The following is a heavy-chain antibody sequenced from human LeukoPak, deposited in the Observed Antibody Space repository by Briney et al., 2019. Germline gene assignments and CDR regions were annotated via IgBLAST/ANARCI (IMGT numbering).Heavy chain of an antibody. V-gene: IGHV1-24*01. CDR3: ARRRIDFWSGWNAFDI. CDR2: FDPEDGET. Sequence: ASVKVSCKVSGYTLTELSMHWVRQAPGKGLEWMGGFDPEDGETIYAQKFQGRVTMTEDTSTDTAYMELSSLRSEDTAVYYCARRRIDFWSGWNAFDIWGQGTMVTVSS. J-gene: IGHJ3*02. D-gene: IGHD3-3*01. CDR1: GYTLTELS.